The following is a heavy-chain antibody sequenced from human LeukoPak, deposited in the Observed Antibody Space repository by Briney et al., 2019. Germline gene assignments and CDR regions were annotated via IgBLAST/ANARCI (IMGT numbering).Heavy chain of an antibody. D-gene: IGHD3-10*01. CDR3: AKPLYYYGSASFTFDY. V-gene: IGHV3-23*01. CDR1: GFTFSSYA. Sequence: GGSLRLSCAASGFTFSSYAMSWVRQAPGKGLEWVSAISGSGGSTYYADSVKGRFTISRDNSKNTLYLQMNSLRAEDTAVYYCAKPLYYYGSASFTFDYWGQGTLVTVSS. CDR2: ISGSGGST. J-gene: IGHJ4*02.